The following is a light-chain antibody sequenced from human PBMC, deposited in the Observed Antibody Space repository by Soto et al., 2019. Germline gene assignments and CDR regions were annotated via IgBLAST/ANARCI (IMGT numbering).Light chain of an antibody. CDR3: QQYYSYPLYT. CDR2: AAS. V-gene: IGKV1-8*01. J-gene: IGKJ5*01. Sequence: AIRMTQSPSSLSASTGDRVTITCRASQGISSYLAWYQQKPGKAPKLLIYAASTLQSGVPSRFSGSGSGTDFTLTISCQQSEDFATYYCQQYYSYPLYTFGQGTRLEI. CDR1: QGISSY.